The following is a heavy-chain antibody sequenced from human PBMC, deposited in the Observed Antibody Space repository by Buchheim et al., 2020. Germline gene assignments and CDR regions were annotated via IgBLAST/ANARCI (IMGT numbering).Heavy chain of an antibody. J-gene: IGHJ6*02. V-gene: IGHV1-2*04. D-gene: IGHD6-13*01. Sequence: QVQLVQPGAEVKKPGASVKVSCKASGYTFTGYYMHWVRQAPGQGLEWMGWINPNSGGTNYAQQFQGWVTMTRDTSISTAYMELSRLRSDDTAVYYCAGGPGYSRYYYYGMDVWGQGTT. CDR3: AGGPGYSRYYYYGMDV. CDR2: INPNSGGT. CDR1: GYTFTGYY.